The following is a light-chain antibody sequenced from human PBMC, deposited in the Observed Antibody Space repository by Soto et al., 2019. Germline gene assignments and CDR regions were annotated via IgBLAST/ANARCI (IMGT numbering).Light chain of an antibody. CDR1: QSVSSSY. CDR3: QLYGSSPLYT. CDR2: CAS. J-gene: IGKJ2*01. Sequence: EIVLTQSPGTLSLSPGERATLSCRASQSVSSSYLAWYQQKPGQAPRHVIYCASISATGIPDRFSGSGSGTDFTFTIRRLEPEDFAVYYCQLYGSSPLYTFGQGTKLEIK. V-gene: IGKV3-20*01.